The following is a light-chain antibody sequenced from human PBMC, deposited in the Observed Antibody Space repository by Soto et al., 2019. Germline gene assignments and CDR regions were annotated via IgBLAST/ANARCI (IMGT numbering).Light chain of an antibody. Sequence: QSVLTQPPSVSAAPGQKVTISCSGSSSNIGNNYVSWYQQLQGTAPKLLISDNNKRPSGIPDRFPGSKSGTSATLGITGLQTGDEADYYCGTWNSRLSANVFGTPTXV. CDR2: DNN. V-gene: IGLV1-51*01. CDR3: GTWNSRLSANV. CDR1: SSNIGNNY. J-gene: IGLJ1*01.